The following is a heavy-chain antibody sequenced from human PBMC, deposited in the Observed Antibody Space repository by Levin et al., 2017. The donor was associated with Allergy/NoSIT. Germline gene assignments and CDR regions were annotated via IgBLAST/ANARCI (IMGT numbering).Heavy chain of an antibody. CDR3: ARGIYCSSSSCFGDWFDP. D-gene: IGHD2-2*01. J-gene: IGHJ5*02. CDR1: GYTFISHY. Sequence: ASVKVSCKASGYTFISHYIHWVRQAPGQGPEWMGIIYPRDGRTRYAQKFQDRVTMTGDTSTSTVYMALSSLRSEDTAVYYCARGIYCSSSSCFGDWFDPWGQGTLVTVSA. V-gene: IGHV1-46*01. CDR2: IYPRDGRT.